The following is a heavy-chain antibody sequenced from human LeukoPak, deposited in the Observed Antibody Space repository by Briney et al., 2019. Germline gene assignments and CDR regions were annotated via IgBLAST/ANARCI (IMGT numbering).Heavy chain of an antibody. Sequence: SQTLSLTCAISGDSVSSNSVTWNWIRQSPSRGLEWLGRTYYRSTWCNDYAVSVRGRITVNPDTSKNQFSLHLNSVTPEDTAVYYCARRLTQYDCFDPWGQGILVTVSS. V-gene: IGHV6-1*01. CDR3: ARRLTQYDCFDP. CDR1: GDSVSSNSVT. J-gene: IGHJ5*02. D-gene: IGHD2-2*01. CDR2: TYYRSTWCN.